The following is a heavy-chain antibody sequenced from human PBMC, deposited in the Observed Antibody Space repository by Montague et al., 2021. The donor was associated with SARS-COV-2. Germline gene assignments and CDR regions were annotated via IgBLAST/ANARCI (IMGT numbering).Heavy chain of an antibody. V-gene: IGHV4-59*08. Sequence: SETLSLTCTVSGVSVTDYYWGWIRQPPGKGLEWVAYVFYNKGTNCNPALKSRVAISVDTSKNQFSLGLTSMTAADTAVYYCVRLPHYEGLNGPTDFWGQGTLVTVSS. CDR1: GVSVTDYY. J-gene: IGHJ4*02. CDR3: VRLPHYEGLNGPTDF. CDR2: VFYNKGT. D-gene: IGHD3-9*01.